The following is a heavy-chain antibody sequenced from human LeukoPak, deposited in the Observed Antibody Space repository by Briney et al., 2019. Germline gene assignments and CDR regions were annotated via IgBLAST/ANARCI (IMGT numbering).Heavy chain of an antibody. D-gene: IGHD6-13*01. Sequence: SGTLSLTCAVSGGSISSSNWWSWVRQPAGKGLEWIGRIYTGGSTNYNPSLQSRVTISVDTSKNQFSLNLSSVTAADTAVYYCARELGLSSIWYEGWFDPWGQGTLVTVSS. CDR2: IYTGGST. CDR1: GGSISSSNW. J-gene: IGHJ5*02. V-gene: IGHV4-4*02. CDR3: ARELGLSSIWYEGWFDP.